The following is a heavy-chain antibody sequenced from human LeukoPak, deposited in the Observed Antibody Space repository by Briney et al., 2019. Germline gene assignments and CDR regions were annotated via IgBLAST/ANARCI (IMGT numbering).Heavy chain of an antibody. V-gene: IGHV3-23*01. Sequence: PGGSLRLSCAASGFTFSRYDMNWVRQAPGKGLEWVSTISGSGGSTYYADSVKGRFTMSRDNSRNTLYLQMNSLRAEDTAVYYCAELGITMIGGVWGKGTTVTISS. D-gene: IGHD3-10*02. CDR2: ISGSGGST. CDR1: GFTFSRYD. J-gene: IGHJ6*04. CDR3: AELGITMIGGV.